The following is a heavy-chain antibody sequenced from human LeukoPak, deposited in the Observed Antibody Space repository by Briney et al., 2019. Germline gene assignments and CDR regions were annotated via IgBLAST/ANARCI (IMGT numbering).Heavy chain of an antibody. J-gene: IGHJ6*02. CDR3: AKTKVAAAGPYYYYYGMDV. D-gene: IGHD6-13*01. Sequence: GGSLRLSCAASGFTFDDYAMHWVRQAPGKGLEWVSGISGNSGSIGYADSVKGRFTISRDNAKNSLYLQMNSLRAEDTALYYCAKTKVAAAGPYYYYYGMDVWGQGTTVTVSS. CDR1: GFTFDDYA. V-gene: IGHV3-9*01. CDR2: ISGNSGSI.